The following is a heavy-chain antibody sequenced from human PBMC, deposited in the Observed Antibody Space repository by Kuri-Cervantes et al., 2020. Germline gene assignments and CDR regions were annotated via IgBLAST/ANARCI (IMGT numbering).Heavy chain of an antibody. CDR3: ARGANWHFNPHFDY. CDR1: GFNFDSYT. D-gene: IGHD1-7*01. Sequence: GGSLRLSCEASGFNFDSYTMNWVRQAPGKGLEWLSYITTKSTNIHYADSVKGRFTISRDNAKNSLFLEMNSLRDEDTATYFCARGANWHFNPHFDYWGQGTLVTVSS. CDR2: ITTKSTNI. J-gene: IGHJ4*02. V-gene: IGHV3-48*02.